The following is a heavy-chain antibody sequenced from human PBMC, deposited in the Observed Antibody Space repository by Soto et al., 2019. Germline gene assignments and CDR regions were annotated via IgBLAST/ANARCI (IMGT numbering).Heavy chain of an antibody. CDR1: GFTFSSYG. Sequence: QVQLVESGGGVVQPGRSLRLSCAASGFTFSSYGMHWVRQAPGKGLEWVAVISYDGSNKYYADSVKGRFTISRDNSKNRLYLEMSSLRAEDTAVYYCVKDGMSSWPYFYGLDVWVQGTTVTVSS. CDR2: ISYDGSNK. CDR3: VKDGMSSWPYFYGLDV. V-gene: IGHV3-30*18. J-gene: IGHJ6*02. D-gene: IGHD2-15*01.